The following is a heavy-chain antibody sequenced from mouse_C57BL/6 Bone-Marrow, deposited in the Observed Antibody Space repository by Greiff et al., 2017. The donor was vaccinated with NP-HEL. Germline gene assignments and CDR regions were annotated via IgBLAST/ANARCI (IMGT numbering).Heavy chain of an antibody. CDR2: ISSGSSTI. V-gene: IGHV5-17*01. CDR3: ARELRLPTYYAMDY. D-gene: IGHD3-2*02. Sequence: EVQVVESGGGLVKPGGSLKLSCAASGFTFSDYGMHWVRQAPEKGLEWVAYISSGSSTIYYADTVKGRFTISRDNAKNTLFLQMTSLRSEDTAMYYCARELRLPTYYAMDYWGQGTSVTVSS. CDR1: GFTFSDYG. J-gene: IGHJ4*01.